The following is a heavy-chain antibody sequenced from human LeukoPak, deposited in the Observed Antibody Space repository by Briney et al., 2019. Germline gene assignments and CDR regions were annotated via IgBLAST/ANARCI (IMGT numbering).Heavy chain of an antibody. CDR2: INHSGST. CDR3: ARANAVEDV. Sequence: SETLSLTCAVCGGSFSGYYWSWIRQPPGKGLEWIGEINHSGSTNYNPSLKSRVTISVDTSKNQFSLKLSSVTAADTAVYYCARANAVEDVWGQGTTVTVSS. CDR1: GGSFSGYY. V-gene: IGHV4-34*01. J-gene: IGHJ6*02.